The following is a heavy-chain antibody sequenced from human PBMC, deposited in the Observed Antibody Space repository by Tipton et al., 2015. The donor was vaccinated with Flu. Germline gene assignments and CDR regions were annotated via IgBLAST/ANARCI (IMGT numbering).Heavy chain of an antibody. CDR3: TRDTPWSDGPYFDL. V-gene: IGHV3-7*01. J-gene: IGHJ4*02. Sequence: VQLVQSGGGLVQPGGSLRLSCAVSGFTITQYGMSWVRQAPGKGLEWVANMKQNGGSLFYLKSVGGRFAISRDSAKNSLYLQLNSLRPEDTAVYYCTRDTPWSDGPYFDLWGQGSLVTVSS. CDR2: MKQNGGSL. CDR1: GFTITQYG. D-gene: IGHD1-1*01.